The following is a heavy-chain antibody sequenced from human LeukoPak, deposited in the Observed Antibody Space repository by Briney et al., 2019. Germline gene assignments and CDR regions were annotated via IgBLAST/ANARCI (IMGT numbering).Heavy chain of an antibody. CDR1: GGTFSSYT. CDR2: IIPIFGIA. Sequence: SVKVSCKASGGTFSSYTISWVRQAPGQGLEWMGRIIPIFGIANYAQKFQGRVTITADKSTSTAYMELSSLRSEDTAVYYCATYPGYCSGGSCYFDYWGQGTLVTVSS. V-gene: IGHV1-69*02. J-gene: IGHJ4*02. D-gene: IGHD2-15*01. CDR3: ATYPGYCSGGSCYFDY.